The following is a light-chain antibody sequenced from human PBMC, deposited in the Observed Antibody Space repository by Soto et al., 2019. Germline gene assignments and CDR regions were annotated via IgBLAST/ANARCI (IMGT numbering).Light chain of an antibody. CDR1: QSVNKH. J-gene: IGKJ3*01. CDR3: QARGT. V-gene: IGKV3-11*01. CDR2: DTS. Sequence: IVLTQSPATLSVSPGGGATLSCRASQSVNKHLAWYQHKPGQPPRLLIYDTSYRATGIPARFSGSGSGTAFTSERGKPGPVEIADYPCQARGTLGRGTRVDIK.